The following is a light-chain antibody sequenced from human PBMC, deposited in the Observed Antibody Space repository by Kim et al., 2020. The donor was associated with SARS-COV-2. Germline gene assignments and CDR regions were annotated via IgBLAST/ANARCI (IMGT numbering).Light chain of an antibody. Sequence: ASAGARVTVTCRAGQPIDNYLNWFQQKPGEAPKLLIYAASTLQSGVPSRFSGSGSGTEFTLTINNLRPEDFATYYCQQSYNLPRTFGPGTKVDIK. CDR1: QPIDNY. CDR2: AAS. V-gene: IGKV1-39*01. J-gene: IGKJ1*01. CDR3: QQSYNLPRT.